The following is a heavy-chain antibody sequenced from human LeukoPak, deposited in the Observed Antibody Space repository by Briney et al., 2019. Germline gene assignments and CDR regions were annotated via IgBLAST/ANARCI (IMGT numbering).Heavy chain of an antibody. D-gene: IGHD3-22*01. V-gene: IGHV2-5*02. CDR3: ARRQPDSSGSFFDY. CDR1: GFSLKTNGVG. J-gene: IGHJ4*02. CDR2: IYWDDDE. Sequence: SGPTLVKPTQTLTLTCTVSGFSLKTNGVGVGWIRQPPGKALEWLALIYWDDDEYYSPSLKSRLTITKVTSKNQVVLTMTNVDPVDTATYYCARRQPDSSGSFFDYWGQGTPVTVSS.